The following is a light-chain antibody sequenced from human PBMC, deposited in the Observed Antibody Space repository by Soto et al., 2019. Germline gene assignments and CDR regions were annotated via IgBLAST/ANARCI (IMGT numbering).Light chain of an antibody. J-gene: IGKJ1*01. CDR3: QQYDSYAWT. CDR1: QGISSW. CDR2: DAS. Sequence: DIQMTQSPSILSASVGDRVTITCRASQGISSWLAWYQQKPGKAPKLLIYDASSLESGVPSRFSGIGSGTEFTLTITSLQPDDFATYYCQQYDSYAWTFGQGTKVDIK. V-gene: IGKV1-5*01.